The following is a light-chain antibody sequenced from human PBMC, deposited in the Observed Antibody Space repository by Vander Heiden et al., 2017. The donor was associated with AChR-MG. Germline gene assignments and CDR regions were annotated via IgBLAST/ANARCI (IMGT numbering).Light chain of an antibody. CDR3: QLYCSSHLWT. V-gene: IGKV3-20*01. CDR1: QSVSSSY. Sequence: EIVLTQSPGTLSLSPGERATLSCRASQSVSSSYLAWYQQKPGQAPRLLIYGASSRATGIPDRFSGSGSGTDFTLTISRLEPEDFAVYYCQLYCSSHLWTFGQGTKVEIK. J-gene: IGKJ1*01. CDR2: GAS.